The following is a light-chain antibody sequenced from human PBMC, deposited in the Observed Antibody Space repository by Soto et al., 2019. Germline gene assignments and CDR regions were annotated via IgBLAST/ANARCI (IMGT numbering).Light chain of an antibody. J-gene: IGKJ5*01. Sequence: IVLTQSAGTLSLSPAERATLSCRASQSVSSSYLAWYQQKPGQAPRLLIYGASSRATGIPDRFSGSGSGTDFTLTISRLEPEDFAVYYCQQYGSSPPRTFGQGTRLEIK. CDR1: QSVSSSY. CDR3: QQYGSSPPRT. CDR2: GAS. V-gene: IGKV3-20*01.